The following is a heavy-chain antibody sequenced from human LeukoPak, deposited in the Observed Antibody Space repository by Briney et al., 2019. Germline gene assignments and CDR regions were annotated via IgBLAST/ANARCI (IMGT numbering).Heavy chain of an antibody. J-gene: IGHJ3*02. V-gene: IGHV5-51*01. Sequence: GESLKTSCKGPGYSFTSYWIGWVRQMPGKGLEWMGIIYPGDSDTRYSPSFQGQVTISADKSISTAYLQWSSLKASDTAMYYCASRVPHDAFDIWGQGTMVTVSS. CDR3: ASRVPHDAFDI. CDR2: IYPGDSDT. CDR1: GYSFTSYW.